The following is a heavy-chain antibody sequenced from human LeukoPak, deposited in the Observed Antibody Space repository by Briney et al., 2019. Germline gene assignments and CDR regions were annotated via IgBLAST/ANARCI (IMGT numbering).Heavy chain of an antibody. CDR3: ARDPDGYDPGWFDY. V-gene: IGHV4-59*01. CDR2: IYYSGST. J-gene: IGHJ4*02. D-gene: IGHD5-24*01. CDR1: GGSISSYY. Sequence: SETLSLTCTVSGGSISSYYWSWIRQPPGKGLEWIGYIYYSGSTNYNPSLKSRVTISVDTSKNQFSLKLSSVTAADTAVYYCARDPDGYDPGWFDYWGQGTLVTVSS.